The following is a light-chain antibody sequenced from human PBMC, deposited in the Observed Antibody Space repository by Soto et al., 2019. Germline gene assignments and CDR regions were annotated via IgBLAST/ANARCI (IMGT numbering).Light chain of an antibody. CDR2: GAS. CDR1: RDISNS. V-gene: IGKV1-12*01. J-gene: IGKJ1*01. CDR3: QQTSAFPRT. Sequence: DLQMTQSPSSVSASVGDRLTITCRASRDISNSLAWYQQTPGKAPKLLLRGASSLHRGVPSRFSGGGAETEFTLTISSLQPEDFATYYCQQTSAFPRTFGQGTKVDVK.